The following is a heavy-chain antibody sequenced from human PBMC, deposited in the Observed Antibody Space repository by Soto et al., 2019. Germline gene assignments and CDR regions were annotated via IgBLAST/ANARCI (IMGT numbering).Heavy chain of an antibody. Sequence: GGSLRLSCAASGFTFSNALMNWVRQAPGKGLEWVGRIKSKTDGGTTDYAAPVKGRFTISRDDSKNTLYLQMNSLKTEDTAVYYCTTDDCSSNSCKLSYGMDVWGQGTTVTVSS. CDR2: IKSKTDGGTT. CDR1: GFTFSNAL. CDR3: TTDDCSSNSCKLSYGMDV. J-gene: IGHJ6*02. V-gene: IGHV3-15*07. D-gene: IGHD2-2*01.